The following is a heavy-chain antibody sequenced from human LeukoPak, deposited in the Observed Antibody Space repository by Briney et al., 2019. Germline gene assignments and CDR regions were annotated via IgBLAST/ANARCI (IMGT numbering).Heavy chain of an antibody. CDR3: ARAGLVATTHNPAPTGLGYYYMDV. Sequence: ASVKVSCKASGYTFTGYYMHWVRPAPGQGLEWMGWINPNSGGTNYAQKFQGRVTMTRDTSISTAYMELSRLRSDDTAVYYCARAGLVATTHNPAPTGLGYYYMDVWGKGTTVTVSS. D-gene: IGHD5-12*01. V-gene: IGHV1-2*02. CDR2: INPNSGGT. J-gene: IGHJ6*03. CDR1: GYTFTGYY.